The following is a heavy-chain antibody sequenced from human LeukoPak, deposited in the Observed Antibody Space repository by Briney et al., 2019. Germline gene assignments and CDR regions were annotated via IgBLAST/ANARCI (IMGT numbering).Heavy chain of an antibody. CDR1: GGSISSYY. Sequence: PSETLSLTCTVSGGSISSYYWSWIRQPPGKGLEWIGYIYYSGSTNYNPSLKSRVTISVDTSKNQFSLKLSSVTAADTAVYYCARRIIVVVPAAPYYYYYYYMDVWGKGTTVTISS. CDR3: ARRIIVVVPAAPYYYYYYYMDV. J-gene: IGHJ6*03. V-gene: IGHV4-59*12. CDR2: IYYSGST. D-gene: IGHD2-2*01.